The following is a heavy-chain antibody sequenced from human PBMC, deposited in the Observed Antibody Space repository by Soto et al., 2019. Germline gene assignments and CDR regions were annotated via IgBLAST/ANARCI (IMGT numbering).Heavy chain of an antibody. CDR3: ASRGSRWCVTLYYSYYGMDV. Sequence: ASVKVSCKASGYTFTGYYMHWVRQAPGQGLEWMGWINPNSGGTNYAQKFQGRVTMTRDTSISTAYMELSRLRSDDTAVYYCASRGSRWCVTLYYSYYGMDVWGQGTTVTVSS. CDR2: INPNSGGT. D-gene: IGHD6-13*01. J-gene: IGHJ6*02. CDR1: GYTFTGYY. V-gene: IGHV1-2*02.